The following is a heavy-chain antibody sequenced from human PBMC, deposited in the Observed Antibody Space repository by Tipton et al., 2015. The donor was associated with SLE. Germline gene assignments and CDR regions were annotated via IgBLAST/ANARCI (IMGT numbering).Heavy chain of an antibody. CDR3: AKDHPEGAYGDYHYYGMDV. J-gene: IGHJ6*02. CDR1: GFTFRSYG. CDR2: IRYDGGNK. D-gene: IGHD4-17*01. Sequence: SLRLSCAASGFTFRSYGMHWVRQAPGKGLEWVAFIRYDGGNKYYADSVKGRFTISRDNSKNTLYLQMNSLKAEDTAVYYCAKDHPEGAYGDYHYYGMDVWGQGTTVTVSS. V-gene: IGHV3-30*02.